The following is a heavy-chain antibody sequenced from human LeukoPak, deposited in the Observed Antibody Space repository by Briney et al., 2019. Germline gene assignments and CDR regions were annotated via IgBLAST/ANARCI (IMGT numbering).Heavy chain of an antibody. CDR1: GGTFSSYA. CDR3: ARDYYDSSGYWVRAFDI. CDR2: INPSGGST. J-gene: IGHJ3*02. V-gene: IGHV1-46*01. D-gene: IGHD3-22*01. Sequence: WASVKVSCKASGGTFSSYAISWVRQAPGQGLEWMGIINPSGGSTSYAQKFQGRVTMTRDMSTSTVYMELSSLRSEDTAVYYCARDYYDSSGYWVRAFDIWGQGTMVTVSS.